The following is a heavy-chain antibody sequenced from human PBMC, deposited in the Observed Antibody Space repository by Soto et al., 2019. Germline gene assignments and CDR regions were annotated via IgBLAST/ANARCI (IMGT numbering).Heavy chain of an antibody. D-gene: IGHD3-3*01. V-gene: IGHV1-46*01. CDR1: GYTFTSYY. Sequence: ASVKVSCKASGYTFTSYYMHWVRQAPGQGLEWMGIINPSGGSTSYAQKFQGRVTMTRDTSTSTVYMELSSLRSEDTAVYYCARVLYPNYDFWGGYSYGMDVWGQGTTVTVSS. CDR2: INPSGGST. J-gene: IGHJ6*02. CDR3: ARVLYPNYDFWGGYSYGMDV.